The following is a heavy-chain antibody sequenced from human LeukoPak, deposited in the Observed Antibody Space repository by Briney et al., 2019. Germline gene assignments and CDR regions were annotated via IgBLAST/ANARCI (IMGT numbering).Heavy chain of an antibody. CDR2: ISADGAST. J-gene: IGHJ4*02. CDR3: AKGGHYTYFEY. V-gene: IGHV3-23*01. CDR1: GLTFRNYA. Sequence: GGSLILSCAASGLTFRNYAMTWVRQAPGKGLEWVSTISADGASTFYADSVRGRFTISRDNSENTLYLQMDSLRAEDTAVYYCAKGGHYTYFEYWGQGTLVTVSS. D-gene: IGHD3-3*01.